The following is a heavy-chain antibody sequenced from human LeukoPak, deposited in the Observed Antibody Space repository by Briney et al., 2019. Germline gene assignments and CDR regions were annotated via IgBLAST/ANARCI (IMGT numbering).Heavy chain of an antibody. Sequence: PGGSLRLSCAASGFTFSSYWMHWVRHTPGKGLVWVSRIKSDGSSTSYADSVKGRFTISRDNAKNTLYLQMNSLRAEDTAVYYCARDPVSYYDSSGYTFDYWGQGTLVTVSS. D-gene: IGHD3-22*01. CDR3: ARDPVSYYDSSGYTFDY. V-gene: IGHV3-74*01. CDR1: GFTFSSYW. J-gene: IGHJ4*02. CDR2: IKSDGSST.